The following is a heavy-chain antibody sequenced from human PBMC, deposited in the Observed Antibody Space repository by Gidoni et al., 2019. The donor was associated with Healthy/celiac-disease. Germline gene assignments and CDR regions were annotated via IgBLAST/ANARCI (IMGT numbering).Heavy chain of an antibody. D-gene: IGHD5-12*01. Sequence: QVQLVQSGAEVKKPGASVQVSCKASGYTFTSYGISWVRQAPGQGLEWMGWLGAYKGNTTYAQKIKGRGTMTTDTSTSTAYMELRSLRYDDTAVYYCARDVLPRLQNHAEYFQHWGQGTLVTVSS. CDR3: ARDVLPRLQNHAEYFQH. CDR1: GYTFTSYG. J-gene: IGHJ1*01. V-gene: IGHV1-18*01. CDR2: LGAYKGNT.